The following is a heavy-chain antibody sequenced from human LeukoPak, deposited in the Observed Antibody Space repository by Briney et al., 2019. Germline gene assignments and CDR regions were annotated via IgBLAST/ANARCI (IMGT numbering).Heavy chain of an antibody. D-gene: IGHD2-2*01. CDR3: ARVGDIVVVPAVPYYYMDV. CDR1: GDSISAYY. V-gene: IGHV4-59*12. CDR2: IYHSGST. Sequence: PSETLSLTCTVSGDSISAYYWSWIRQPPRKGLEWIAYIYHSGSTYYNPSLKSRVTISVDRSKTQFSLKLSSVTAADTAVYYCARVGDIVVVPAVPYYYMDVWGKGATGTVSS. J-gene: IGHJ6*03.